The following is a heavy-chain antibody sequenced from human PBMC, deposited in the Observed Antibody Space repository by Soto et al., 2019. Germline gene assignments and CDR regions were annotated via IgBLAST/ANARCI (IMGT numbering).Heavy chain of an antibody. Sequence: SETLSLTCTVSGGSVSSGSYYWSWIRQPPGKGLEWIGYIYYSGSTNYNPSLKSRVTISVDTSKNQFSLKLSSVTAADTAVYYCARDTFKGDVDYWGQGTLVTVSS. CDR3: ARDTFKGDVDY. V-gene: IGHV4-61*01. CDR2: IYYSGST. J-gene: IGHJ4*02. CDR1: GGSVSSGSYY. D-gene: IGHD3-16*01.